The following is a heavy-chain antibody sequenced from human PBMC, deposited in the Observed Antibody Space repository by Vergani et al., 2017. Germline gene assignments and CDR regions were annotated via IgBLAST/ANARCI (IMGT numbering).Heavy chain of an antibody. V-gene: IGHV1-2*04. D-gene: IGHD6-19*01. Sequence: QVQLVQSGAEVKKPGASVKVSCKASGYTFTGYYMHWVRQAPGQGLEWMGWINPNSGGTNYAQKFQGWVTMTRDTSISTAYMELSRLRSDDTAVYYCARDKWLGGRSSGGCGYWGQGTLVTVSS. CDR1: GYTFTGYY. CDR2: INPNSGGT. CDR3: ARDKWLGGRSSGGCGY. J-gene: IGHJ4*02.